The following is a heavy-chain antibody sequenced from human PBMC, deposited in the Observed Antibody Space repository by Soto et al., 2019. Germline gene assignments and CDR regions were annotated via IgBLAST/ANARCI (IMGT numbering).Heavy chain of an antibody. CDR3: AINTMVRGAFDI. Sequence: EVPLLESGGGLVQPGGSLRLSCAASGFTFSSYAMSWVRQAPGKGLEWVSAISGSGGSTYYADSVKGRFTISRDNSKNTLYLQMNSLRAEDTAVYYCAINTMVRGAFDIWGQGTMVTVSS. CDR1: GFTFSSYA. J-gene: IGHJ3*02. D-gene: IGHD3-10*01. CDR2: ISGSGGST. V-gene: IGHV3-23*01.